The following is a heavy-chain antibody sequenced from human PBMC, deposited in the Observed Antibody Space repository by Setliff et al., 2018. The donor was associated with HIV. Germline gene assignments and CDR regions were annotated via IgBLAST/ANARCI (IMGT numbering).Heavy chain of an antibody. CDR2: INHSGST. CDR3: ARAPGKGSGPRGFDY. D-gene: IGHD6-19*01. CDR1: GGSFSGYY. Sequence: ETLSLTCAVYGGSFSGYYWSWIRQPPGKGLEWIGEINHSGSTNYNPSLKSRVTISVDTSKNQFSLKLSSVTAADTAVYYCARAPGKGSGPRGFDYWGQGTLVTVSS. J-gene: IGHJ4*02. V-gene: IGHV4-34*01.